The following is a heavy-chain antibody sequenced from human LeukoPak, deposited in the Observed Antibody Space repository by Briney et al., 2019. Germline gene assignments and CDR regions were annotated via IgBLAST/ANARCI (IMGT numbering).Heavy chain of an antibody. V-gene: IGHV3-23*01. Sequence: PGGSLRLSCTASGFTFSNYAISWVRQAPGKGLEWVSAISGSGGSTYYVDSVKGRFTISRDNSKNTLYLQMNSLRAEDTAVYYCAKDRSSSGSYSDYWGQGTLVTVSS. CDR2: ISGSGGST. CDR3: AKDRSSSGSYSDY. J-gene: IGHJ4*02. D-gene: IGHD3-10*01. CDR1: GFTFSNYA.